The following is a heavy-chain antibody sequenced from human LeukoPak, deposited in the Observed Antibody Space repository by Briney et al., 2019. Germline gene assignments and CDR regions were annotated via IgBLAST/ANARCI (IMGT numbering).Heavy chain of an antibody. Sequence: GGSLRLSCAVSGFRFNSHHMHWVRQAPNKGLEWVAVAPHDRSSPSHAASVNGRFTISRDNSKDTLFLRMDSLRVDDTAIYYCARQSLGASGLDHWGQGVLVTVSS. CDR2: APHDRSSP. CDR3: ARQSLGASGLDH. CDR1: GFRFNSHH. J-gene: IGHJ4*02. V-gene: IGHV3-30*03. D-gene: IGHD1-26*01.